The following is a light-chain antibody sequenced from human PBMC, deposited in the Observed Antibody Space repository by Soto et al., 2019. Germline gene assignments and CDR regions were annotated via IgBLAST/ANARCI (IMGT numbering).Light chain of an antibody. CDR2: STN. J-gene: IGLJ3*02. CDR3: AAWDDTLSVWV. CDR1: RSNIGRST. V-gene: IGLV1-44*01. Sequence: QSVLTQPPSTSGTPGQRVTISCSGRRSNIGRSTVNWYQQLPGTAPKVLVYSTNQRPSGVPDRFSGSKSGTSASLAISGLQSEDEADYYCAAWDDTLSVWVFGGGTKVTVL.